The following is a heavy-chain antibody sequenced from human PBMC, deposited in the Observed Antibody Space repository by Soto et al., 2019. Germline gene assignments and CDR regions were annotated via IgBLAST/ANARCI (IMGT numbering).Heavy chain of an antibody. CDR2: VHFSGST. V-gene: IGHV4-59*01. CDR3: ARFGAEAAHDDN. Sequence: SETLSPPCDVSGVFIRGEHWSWIRQAPGKGLEWVGYVHFSGSTTYNPSLEPRLNISFDMSKSQVYLQLTSVTAADTAVYYCARFGAEAAHDDNWGRGVLVTVSS. D-gene: IGHD6-6*01. J-gene: IGHJ4*01. CDR1: GVFIRGEH.